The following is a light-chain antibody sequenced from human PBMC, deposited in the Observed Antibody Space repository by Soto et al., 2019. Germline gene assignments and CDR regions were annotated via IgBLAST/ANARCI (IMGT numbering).Light chain of an antibody. Sequence: QSVLTQSPSASASLGASVKLTCTLSSGHSSYAIAWHQQHPEKGPRYLMMINSAGSHTKGDGIPDRFSGSSSGAARYLTISSLQSEDEADYYCQTWGTGIRVFGGGTKVTVL. CDR1: SGHSSYA. CDR2: INSAGSH. J-gene: IGLJ3*02. V-gene: IGLV4-69*01. CDR3: QTWGTGIRV.